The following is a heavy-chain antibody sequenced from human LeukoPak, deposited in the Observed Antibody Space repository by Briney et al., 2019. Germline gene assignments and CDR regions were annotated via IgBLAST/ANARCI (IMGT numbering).Heavy chain of an antibody. CDR1: GYTFTTYD. Sequence: ASLKVSCNASGYTFTTYDASWVRHAPAQGLEWMGCISAYNDNTNYAQKLQGRVTMTTDTSTRTDYMELRSMRSDDTPVYYCAIDFHPPYSENYYYFDSWGQGTLVTVSS. J-gene: IGHJ4*02. CDR3: AIDFHPPYSENYYYFDS. D-gene: IGHD1-26*01. CDR2: ISAYNDNT. V-gene: IGHV1-18*01.